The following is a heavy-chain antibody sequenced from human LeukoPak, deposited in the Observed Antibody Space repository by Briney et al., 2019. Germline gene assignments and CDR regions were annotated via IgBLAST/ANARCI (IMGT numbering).Heavy chain of an antibody. Sequence: SETLSLTCTVSGGSISSYYWSWIRQPPGKGLEWIGYIYYSGSTNYNPSLKSRVTISVDTSKNQFSLKLSSVTAADTAVYYCARSSSGWSHWYFDLWGRGALVTVSS. CDR3: ARSSSGWSHWYFDL. CDR1: GGSISSYY. D-gene: IGHD6-19*01. J-gene: IGHJ2*01. V-gene: IGHV4-59*01. CDR2: IYYSGST.